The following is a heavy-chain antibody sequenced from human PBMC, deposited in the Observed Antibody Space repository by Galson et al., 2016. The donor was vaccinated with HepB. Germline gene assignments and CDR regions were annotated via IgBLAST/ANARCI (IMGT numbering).Heavy chain of an antibody. V-gene: IGHV2-70*01. J-gene: IGHJ3*02. Sequence: PALVKPTQTLTLTCTFSGFSLSTSGMCVSWIRQPPGKALEWLALIDWDDDKYYSTSLKTRLTISKDTSKNQVVLTMTNMDPVDTATYYCARPEYSSTWHRACDIXGQGTGVTVSS. CDR1: GFSLSTSGMC. CDR2: IDWDDDK. D-gene: IGHD2-2*01. CDR3: ARPEYSSTWHRACDI.